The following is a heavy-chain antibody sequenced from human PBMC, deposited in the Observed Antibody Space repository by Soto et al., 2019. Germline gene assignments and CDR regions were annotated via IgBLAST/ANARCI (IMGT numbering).Heavy chain of an antibody. J-gene: IGHJ4*02. V-gene: IGHV3-33*01. CDR2: IWYDGSNK. D-gene: IGHD5-12*01. CDR1: GFTFSSYG. Sequence: GGSLRLSCAASGFTFSSYGMHWVRQAPGKGLEWVAVIWYDGSNKYYADSVKGRFTISRDNSKNTLYLQMNSLRAEDTAVYYCARDNSGYGAADYWGQGTLVTVSS. CDR3: ARDNSGYGAADY.